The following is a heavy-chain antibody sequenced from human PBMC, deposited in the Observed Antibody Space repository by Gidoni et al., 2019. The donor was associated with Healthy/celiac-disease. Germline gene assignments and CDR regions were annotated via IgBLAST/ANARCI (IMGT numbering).Heavy chain of an antibody. CDR2: IDPSDSYT. J-gene: IGHJ6*03. CDR3: ARVYDLWSGYQYYMDV. CDR1: GYSFTSYW. Sequence: EVQLVQSGAEVKKPGESLRISCKGSGYSFTSYWISWVRQMPGKGLEWRGRIDPSDSYTNYSPSFQGHVTISADKSISTAYLQWSSLKASDTAMYYCARVYDLWSGYQYYMDVWGKGTTVTVSS. D-gene: IGHD3-3*01. V-gene: IGHV5-10-1*03.